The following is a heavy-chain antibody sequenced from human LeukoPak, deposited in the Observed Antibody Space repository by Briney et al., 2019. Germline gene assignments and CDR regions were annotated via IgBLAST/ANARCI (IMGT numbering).Heavy chain of an antibody. J-gene: IGHJ6*02. V-gene: IGHV3-33*01. CDR3: ARESVTMVRGVIIGYGMDV. CDR2: IWYDGSNK. Sequence: GGSLRLSCAASGFSLSTYGMHWVRQAPGKGLEWVAVIWYDGSNKDYADSVKGRFAISRDNSKNTLFLQMNSLRAEDTAVYYCARESVTMVRGVIIGYGMDVWGQGTTVTVSS. CDR1: GFSLSTYG. D-gene: IGHD3-10*01.